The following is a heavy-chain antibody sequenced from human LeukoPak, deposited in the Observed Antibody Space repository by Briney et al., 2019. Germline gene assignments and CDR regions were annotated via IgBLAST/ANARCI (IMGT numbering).Heavy chain of an antibody. Sequence: GGSLRLSCAASGFTFSIYAMSWVRQAPGKGLEWVSAISGSGDSTYYADSVKGRFTISRDNAKNSLYLQMNSLRAEDTAVYYCVRREDKYSYGSYWGQGTLVTVSS. D-gene: IGHD1-26*01. J-gene: IGHJ4*02. CDR2: ISGSGDST. CDR3: VRREDKYSYGSY. CDR1: GFTFSIYA. V-gene: IGHV3-23*01.